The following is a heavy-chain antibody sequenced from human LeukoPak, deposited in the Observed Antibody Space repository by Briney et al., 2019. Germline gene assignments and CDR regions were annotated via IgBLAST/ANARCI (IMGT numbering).Heavy chain of an antibody. J-gene: IGHJ3*02. V-gene: IGHV4-59*01. Sequence: SETPSLTCTVSGGSISSYYWSWIRQPPGKGLEWIGYIYYSGSTNYNPSLKSRVTISVDTSKNQFSLKLSSVTAADTAVYYCARDSTQSYYDFWSGYYSRPDAFDIWGQGTMVTVSS. CDR2: IYYSGST. CDR3: ARDSTQSYYDFWSGYYSRPDAFDI. CDR1: GGSISSYY. D-gene: IGHD3-3*01.